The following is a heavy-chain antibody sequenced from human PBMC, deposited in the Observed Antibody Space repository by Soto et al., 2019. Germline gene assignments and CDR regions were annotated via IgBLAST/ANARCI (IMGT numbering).Heavy chain of an antibody. CDR2: ISYDGSNK. CDR3: AKDLFPLTVTATYYYYYGMDV. Sequence: WGSLRLSCAASGFTFSSYGMHWVRQAPGKGLEWVAVISYDGSNKYYADSVKGRFTISRDNSKNTLYLQMNSLRAEDTAVYYCAKDLFPLTVTATYYYYYGMDVWGQGTTVTVSS. V-gene: IGHV3-30*18. J-gene: IGHJ6*02. D-gene: IGHD4-4*01. CDR1: GFTFSSYG.